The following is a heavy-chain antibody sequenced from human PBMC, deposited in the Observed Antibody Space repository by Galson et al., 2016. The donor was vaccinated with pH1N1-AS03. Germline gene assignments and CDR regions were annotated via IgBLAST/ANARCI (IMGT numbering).Heavy chain of an antibody. CDR1: GFTFSGYS. D-gene: IGHD2-2*01. CDR2: ISRSSTYI. Sequence: SLRLSCAASGFTFSGYSMNWFRQAPGKGLEWVSSISRSSTYIYYADSVKGRFTISRDNAKNSLFLQMHSLRAEDKAVYYCARTFPGRVVVVAAAMQEGPAYWGQGTLVTVSS. J-gene: IGHJ4*02. CDR3: ARTFPGRVVVVAAAMQEGPAY. V-gene: IGHV3-21*03.